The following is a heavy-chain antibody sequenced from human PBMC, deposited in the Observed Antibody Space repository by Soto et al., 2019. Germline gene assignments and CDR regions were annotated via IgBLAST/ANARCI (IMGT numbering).Heavy chain of an antibody. D-gene: IGHD4-17*01. V-gene: IGHV3-9*01. CDR3: AKGRGGDYDYCGMDV. J-gene: IGHJ6*02. CDR2: ISWNSGSI. CDR1: GFTFDDYA. Sequence: DVQLVESGGGLVQPGRSLRLSCAASGFTFDDYAMHWVRQAPGKGLEWVSGISWNSGSIGYADSVKGRFTISRDNAKNSLYLQMNSLSAEDTALYYCAKGRGGDYDYCGMDVWGQGTTVTVSS.